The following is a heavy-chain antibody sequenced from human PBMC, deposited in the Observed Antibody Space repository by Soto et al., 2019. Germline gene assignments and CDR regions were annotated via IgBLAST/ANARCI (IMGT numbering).Heavy chain of an antibody. CDR3: ATRMTTAPY. J-gene: IGHJ4*02. V-gene: IGHV3-66*01. CDR1: LFIVSDNY. D-gene: IGHD4-17*01. CDR2: IYSGGGT. Sequence: EVRLVQSGGGLVQPGGSLRLSCAASLFIVSDNYMSWVRQAPGKGLEWVSLIYSGGGTDYAESVKGRFTTSRDNSKNTLYLQMNSLNADDTGIYYCATRMTTAPYWGQGTVVTVSS.